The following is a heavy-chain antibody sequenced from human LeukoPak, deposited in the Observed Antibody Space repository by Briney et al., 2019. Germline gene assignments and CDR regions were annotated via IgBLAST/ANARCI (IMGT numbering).Heavy chain of an antibody. J-gene: IGHJ3*02. CDR3: ARGGLYYVWDAFDI. V-gene: IGHV1-2*02. Sequence: ASVKVSCKASGYAFTGYYMHWVRQAPGQGLEWMGWINPNSGGTNYAQKFQGRVTMTRDTSISTAYMELSRLRSDDTAVYYCARGGLYYVWDAFDIWGQGTMVTVSS. CDR2: INPNSGGT. CDR1: GYAFTGYY. D-gene: IGHD3-16*01.